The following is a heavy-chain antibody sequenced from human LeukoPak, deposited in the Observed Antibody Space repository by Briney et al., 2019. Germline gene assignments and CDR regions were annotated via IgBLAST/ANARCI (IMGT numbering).Heavy chain of an antibody. CDR1: GFTVSSNY. D-gene: IGHD4-17*01. Sequence: PGGSLRLSCAASGFTVSSNYMSWVRQAPGKGLEWVSVIYSGGSTYYADSVKGRFTISRDNSKNTLYLQMNSLRAEDTAVYYCARERDYGDHYYYYYMDVWGKGTTVTVSS. V-gene: IGHV3-66*02. CDR3: ARERDYGDHYYYYYMDV. J-gene: IGHJ6*03. CDR2: IYSGGST.